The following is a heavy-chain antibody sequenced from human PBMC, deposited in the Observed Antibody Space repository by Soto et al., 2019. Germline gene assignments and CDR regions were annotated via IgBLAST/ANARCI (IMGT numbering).Heavy chain of an antibody. CDR3: AKAYFVWSSEQPYYFDY. J-gene: IGHJ4*02. CDR1: GFTFSNYA. CDR2: ISGSGGRS. D-gene: IGHD3-16*01. Sequence: EVQLLDSGGGLVQPGGSLRLSCAASGFTFSNYAMTWVRQGPGKGLEWVSGISGSGGRSYYADSVKGRFTISRDNSKSTLYLQMNSLRADDTAVYYCAKAYFVWSSEQPYYFDYWGQGTLGTVSS. V-gene: IGHV3-23*01.